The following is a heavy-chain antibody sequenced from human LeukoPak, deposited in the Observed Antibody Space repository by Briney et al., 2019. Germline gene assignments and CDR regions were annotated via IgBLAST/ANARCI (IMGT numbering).Heavy chain of an antibody. CDR2: IIPIFGTA. D-gene: IGHD1-7*01. Sequence: SVKVSCKASGGTFSSYAIRWVRQAPGQGLEWMGGIIPIFGTANYAQKFQGRVTITTDESTSTAYMELSSLRSEDTAVYYCARIAHKTGAMYFDYWGQGTLVTVSS. J-gene: IGHJ4*02. CDR1: GGTFSSYA. V-gene: IGHV1-69*05. CDR3: ARIAHKTGAMYFDY.